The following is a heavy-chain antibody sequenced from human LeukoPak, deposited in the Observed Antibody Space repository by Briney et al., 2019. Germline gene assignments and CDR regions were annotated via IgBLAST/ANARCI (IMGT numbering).Heavy chain of an antibody. D-gene: IGHD2-15*01. CDR1: GYTFTGYY. CDR3: ARGYCSGGSCYSVENWFDP. V-gene: IGHV1-2*06. CDR2: INPNSGGT. Sequence: GASVKVSCKAAGYTFTGYYMFWVRQAPGQGLEWMGRINPNSGGTNYAQEFQGRVTMTRDTSISTAYMELSRLRSDDTAVYYCARGYCSGGSCYSVENWFDPWGQGTLVTVSP. J-gene: IGHJ5*02.